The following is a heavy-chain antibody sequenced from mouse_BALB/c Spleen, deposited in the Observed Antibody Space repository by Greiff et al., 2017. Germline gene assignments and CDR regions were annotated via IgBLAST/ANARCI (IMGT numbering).Heavy chain of an antibody. D-gene: IGHD2-3*01. J-gene: IGHJ4*01. CDR2: INPSSGYT. CDR3: ARSVYDGYYPYYAMDY. CDR1: GYTFTSYT. Sequence: VKLMESGAELARPGASVKMSCKASGYTFTSYTMHWVKQRPGQGLEWIGYINPSSGYTNYNQKFKDKATLTADKSSSTAYMQLSSLTSEDSAVYYCARSVYDGYYPYYAMDYWGQGTSVTVSS. V-gene: IGHV1-4*01.